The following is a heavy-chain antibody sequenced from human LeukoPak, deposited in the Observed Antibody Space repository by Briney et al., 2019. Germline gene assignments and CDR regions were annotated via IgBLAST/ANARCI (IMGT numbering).Heavy chain of an antibody. J-gene: IGHJ1*01. Sequence: GGSLRLSCAASGFTFSSFTMHWVRQAPGKGPEWVAIISYDGSNKYYADSVKGRFTISRDNPKNTLYLQMNSLRAEDTAVYYCAKEGISGTTLRDWGQGTLVTVSS. CDR3: AKEGISGTTLRD. D-gene: IGHD1-7*01. CDR2: ISYDGSNK. V-gene: IGHV3-30-3*01. CDR1: GFTFSSFT.